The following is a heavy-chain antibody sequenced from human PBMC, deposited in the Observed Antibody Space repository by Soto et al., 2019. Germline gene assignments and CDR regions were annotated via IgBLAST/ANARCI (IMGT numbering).Heavy chain of an antibody. Sequence: SETLSLTCAVSGVSIGSPNWWSWVRQDPGKGLEWIGYIYYSGSTYYNPSLKSRVTIPVDTSKNQFSLKLSSVTAADTAVYYCAYSSSSAIDYWGQGTLVTVSS. D-gene: IGHD6-6*01. CDR3: AYSSSSAIDY. CDR1: GVSIGSPNW. V-gene: IGHV4-31*11. CDR2: IYYSGST. J-gene: IGHJ4*02.